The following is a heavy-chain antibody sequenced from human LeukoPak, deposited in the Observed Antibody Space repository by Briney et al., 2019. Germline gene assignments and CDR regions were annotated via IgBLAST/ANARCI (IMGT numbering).Heavy chain of an antibody. D-gene: IGHD6-19*01. CDR2: ISGSGSTT. J-gene: IGHJ4*02. CDR1: GFTFSSYA. CDR3: AKAGYSIGWYAPDY. V-gene: IGHV3-23*01. Sequence: PGGSLRLSCVASGFTFSSYAMSWIRQAPGKGLEWVSTISGSGSTTYYADSVKGRVTISRDNYKNTLYLQMNSLRAEDTAVYCCAKAGYSIGWYAPDYWGQGTLVTVSS.